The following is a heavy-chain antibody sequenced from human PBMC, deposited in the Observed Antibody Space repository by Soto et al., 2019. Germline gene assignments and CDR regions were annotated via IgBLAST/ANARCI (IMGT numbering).Heavy chain of an antibody. CDR2: INHRGST. V-gene: IGHV4-34*01. CDR1: VGPFSGYY. J-gene: IGHJ6*03. Sequence: KPSETLSLTCAVYVGPFSGYYWSWIRQPPGKGLEWIAEINHRGSTNYNPSLKSRVTISVDTSKNQFSLKLSSVTAADTAVYYCARGRLQYYYYYYMDVWGKGTTVTVSS. CDR3: ARGRLQYYYYYYMDV. D-gene: IGHD4-4*01.